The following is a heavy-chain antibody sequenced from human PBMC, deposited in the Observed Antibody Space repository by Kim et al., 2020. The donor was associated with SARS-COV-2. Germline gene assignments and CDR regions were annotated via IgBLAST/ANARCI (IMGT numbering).Heavy chain of an antibody. V-gene: IGHV3-33*01. D-gene: IGHD3-10*01. Sequence: GGSLRLSCAASGFTFSSYGMHWVRQAPGKGLEWVAVIWYDGSNKYYADSVKGRFTISRDNSKNTLYLQMNSLRAEDTAVYYCARDEGVPLWFGELSLNWFDPWGQGTLVTVSS. CDR3: ARDEGVPLWFGELSLNWFDP. J-gene: IGHJ5*02. CDR1: GFTFSSYG. CDR2: IWYDGSNK.